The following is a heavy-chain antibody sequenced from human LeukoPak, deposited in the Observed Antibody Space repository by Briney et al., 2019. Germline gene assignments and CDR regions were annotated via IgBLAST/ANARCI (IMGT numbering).Heavy chain of an antibody. D-gene: IGHD3-22*01. Sequence: ASVKVSCKASGYSFTNYGITWVRQAPGQGLEWMGWISAYNGNTNYARRLQGRVTMTSDTSTSTAYMELRSLRSDDTAVYYCARSYYYESIGYYPPDYWGQGTLVTVSS. V-gene: IGHV1-18*01. CDR2: ISAYNGNT. CDR3: ARSYYYESIGYYPPDY. CDR1: GYSFTNYG. J-gene: IGHJ4*02.